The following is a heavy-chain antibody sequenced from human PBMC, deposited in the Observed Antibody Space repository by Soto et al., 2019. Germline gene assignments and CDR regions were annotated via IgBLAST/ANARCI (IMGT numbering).Heavy chain of an antibody. J-gene: IGHJ6*03. Sequence: PGGSLRLSCTASGFTFGDYAMSWLRQAPGKGLEWVGFIRSKAYGGTTEYAASVKGRFTISRDDSKSIAYLQMNSLKTEDTAVYYCTRHCSGGSCYSVHYYYYMDVWGKGTTVTVSS. CDR3: TRHCSGGSCYSVHYYYYMDV. V-gene: IGHV3-49*03. D-gene: IGHD2-15*01. CDR1: GFTFGDYA. CDR2: IRSKAYGGTT.